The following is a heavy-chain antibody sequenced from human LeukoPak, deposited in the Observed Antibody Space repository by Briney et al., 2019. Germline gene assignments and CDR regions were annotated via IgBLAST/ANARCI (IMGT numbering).Heavy chain of an antibody. CDR3: VRDPGSGYSFLYYFDY. V-gene: IGHV1-2*02. Sequence: ASVKVSCKASGYTFTGYYMHWVRQAPGQGLEWMGWINPNSGGTNYAQKFQGRVTMTRDTSISTAYMELSRLRSDDTAVYYCVRDPGSGYSFLYYFDYWGQGTLVTVSP. CDR2: INPNSGGT. J-gene: IGHJ4*02. CDR1: GYTFTGYY. D-gene: IGHD5-18*01.